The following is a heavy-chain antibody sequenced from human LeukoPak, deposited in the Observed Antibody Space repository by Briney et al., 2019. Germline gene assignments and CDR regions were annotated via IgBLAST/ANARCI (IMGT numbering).Heavy chain of an antibody. Sequence: PGRSLRLSCAASGFTFDDYTMHWVRQAPGKGLEWVSGITWNNGSIGYADSVKGRFTISRDNAKNSLYLQMNSLRAEDTALYYCAKVAIAVAYFHGMDVWGQGTTVTVSS. J-gene: IGHJ6*02. CDR1: GFTFDDYT. V-gene: IGHV3-9*01. CDR2: ITWNNGSI. CDR3: AKVAIAVAYFHGMDV. D-gene: IGHD2/OR15-2a*01.